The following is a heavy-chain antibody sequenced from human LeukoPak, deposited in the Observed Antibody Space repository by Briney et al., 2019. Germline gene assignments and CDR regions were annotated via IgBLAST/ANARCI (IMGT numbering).Heavy chain of an antibody. D-gene: IGHD2-2*01. CDR2: INSDGSST. J-gene: IGHJ4*02. CDR1: GFTFSSYW. Sequence: PGGSLRLSCAASGFTFSSYWMHWVRQAPGKGLVWVSRINSDGSSTSYADSVKGRFTISRDNAMNTLYLQMNSLRAEDTAVYYCARAYCSSTSCYDGYNSFDYWGQGTLVTVSS. V-gene: IGHV3-74*01. CDR3: ARAYCSSTSCYDGYNSFDY.